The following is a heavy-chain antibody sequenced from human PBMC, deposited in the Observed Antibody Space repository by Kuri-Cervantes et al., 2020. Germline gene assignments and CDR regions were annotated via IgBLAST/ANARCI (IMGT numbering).Heavy chain of an antibody. CDR1: GFTFSSYW. CDR2: INSDGSST. J-gene: IGHJ6*02. Sequence: GESLKISCAASGFTFSSYWMHWVRQAPGKGLVWVSRINSDGSSTSYADSVKGRFTISRDNAKNTVYLQMNSLRAEDTAVYYCERDRRGRGSSPYDYVWGSYRNYGMDVWGQGTTVTVSS. D-gene: IGHD3-16*02. V-gene: IGHV3-74*01. CDR3: ERDRRGRGSSPYDYVWGSYRNYGMDV.